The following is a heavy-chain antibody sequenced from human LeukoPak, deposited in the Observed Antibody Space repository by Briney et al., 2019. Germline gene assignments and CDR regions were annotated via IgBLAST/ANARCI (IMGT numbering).Heavy chain of an antibody. V-gene: IGHV3-74*01. J-gene: IGHJ4*02. CDR2: INSDGSST. D-gene: IGHD3-22*01. Sequence: GGSLRLSCAASGFTFSSYWMHWVRQAPGKGLVWVSRINSDGSSTSYADSAKGRFTISRDNAKNTLYLQMNSLRAEDTAVYYCARAVGSSGYPFDYWGQGTLVTVSS. CDR1: GFTFSSYW. CDR3: ARAVGSSGYPFDY.